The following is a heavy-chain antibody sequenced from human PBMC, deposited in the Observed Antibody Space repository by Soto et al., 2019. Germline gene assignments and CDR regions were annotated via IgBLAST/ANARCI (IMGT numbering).Heavy chain of an antibody. CDR1: GGSISSNW. V-gene: IGHV4-4*02. J-gene: IGHJ4*02. Sequence: QVQLQESGPGLVKPSETLSLTCDVSGGSISSNWWSWVRQPPGKGLEWIGEIHHSGTTNYNPSLKSRVSMSGDKTENQVSLNLNAVTAADTAGYYCAGEIAMSTMRGFDSWGQGTLVTVSS. CDR2: IHHSGTT. CDR3: AGEIAMSTMRGFDS. D-gene: IGHD3-22*01.